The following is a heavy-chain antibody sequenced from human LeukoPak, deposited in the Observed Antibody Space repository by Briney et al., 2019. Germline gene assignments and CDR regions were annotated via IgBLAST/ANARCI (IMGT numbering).Heavy chain of an antibody. V-gene: IGHV3-30*18. CDR2: ISYDGSNK. CDR1: GFTFSSSW. J-gene: IGHJ3*02. Sequence: GGSLRLSCAASGFTFSSSWMSWVRQAPGKGLEWVVVISYDGSNKYYADSVKGRFTISRDNSKNTLYLQMNSLRAEDTAVYCCANGYYYGSGSYYKEAFDIWGQGTMVTVSS. D-gene: IGHD3-10*01. CDR3: ANGYYYGSGSYYKEAFDI.